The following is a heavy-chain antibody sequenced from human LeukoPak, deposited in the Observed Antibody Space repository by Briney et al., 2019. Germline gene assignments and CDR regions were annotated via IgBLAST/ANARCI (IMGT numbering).Heavy chain of an antibody. CDR1: GGSISSNDHF. Sequence: PSETLSLTCTVSGGSISSNDHFWGWIRQPPGKELEWIANIFYTGSTFYNPSLKSRVTISVDTSTNQFSLKLSSVTAADTGVYSCARSYTGTYYGAFDIWGQGTMVTVSS. J-gene: IGHJ3*02. V-gene: IGHV4-39*01. CDR3: ARSYTGTYYGAFDI. CDR2: IFYTGST. D-gene: IGHD1-26*01.